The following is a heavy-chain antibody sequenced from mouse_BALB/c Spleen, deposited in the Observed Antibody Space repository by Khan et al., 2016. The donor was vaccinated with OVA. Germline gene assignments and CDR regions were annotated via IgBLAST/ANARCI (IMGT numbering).Heavy chain of an antibody. J-gene: IGHJ4*01. CDR1: GHSITSDYA. CDR3: ASVLRRYYAMDY. V-gene: IGHV3-2*02. CDR2: ISYSGNT. Sequence: VQLQQSGPGLVKPSQSLSLTCTVTGHSITSDYAWNWIRQFPGNKLEWMGYISYSGNTNYNPSLQSRIYITRDTSKNQFFLQMKSLTTVDKAKYYCASVLRRYYAMDYWGQGTSVTVSS.